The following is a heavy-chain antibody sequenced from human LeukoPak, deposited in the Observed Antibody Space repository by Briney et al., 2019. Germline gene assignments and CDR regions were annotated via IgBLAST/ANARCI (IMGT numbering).Heavy chain of an antibody. V-gene: IGHV3-33*08. D-gene: IGHD3-3*01. CDR1: GFTFSSYA. J-gene: IGHJ6*02. Sequence: QPGGSLRLSCAASGFTFSSYAMHWVRQAPGKGLEWVAVIWYDGNNKNYADSVKGRFTISRDNSKSTLYLQMNSLRAEDTAVYYCASLRSGPRYGMDVWGQGTTVTVSS. CDR3: ASLRSGPRYGMDV. CDR2: IWYDGNNK.